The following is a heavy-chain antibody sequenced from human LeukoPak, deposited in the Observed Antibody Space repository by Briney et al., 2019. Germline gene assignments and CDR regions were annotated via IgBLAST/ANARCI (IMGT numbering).Heavy chain of an antibody. D-gene: IGHD3-10*01. Sequence: GVSLTLSCAASAFTFSSFCMVWVRQAPGKGREWVAFIRYDGSNNYYADSVKGRFTISTDNSKNTLYLQMNSQRAEDTAVYDCAKRGRGSGSTLYCYYYMDVWGKGTTVTVSS. CDR2: IRYDGSNN. CDR3: AKRGRGSGSTLYCYYYMDV. CDR1: AFTFSSFC. V-gene: IGHV3-30*02. J-gene: IGHJ6*03.